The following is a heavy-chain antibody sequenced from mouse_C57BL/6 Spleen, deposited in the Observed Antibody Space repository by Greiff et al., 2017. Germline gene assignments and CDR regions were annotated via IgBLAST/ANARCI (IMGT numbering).Heavy chain of an antibody. J-gene: IGHJ3*01. CDR2: ISSGSSTI. Sequence: EVKLVESGGGLVKPGGSLKLSCAASGFTFSDYGMHWVRQAPEKGLAWVAYISSGSSTIYYADTVKGRFTISRDNAKNTLFLQMTSLRSEDTAMYYCARPGNYYGSSYWFAYWGQGTLVTVSA. V-gene: IGHV5-17*01. CDR3: ARPGNYYGSSYWFAY. D-gene: IGHD1-1*01. CDR1: GFTFSDYG.